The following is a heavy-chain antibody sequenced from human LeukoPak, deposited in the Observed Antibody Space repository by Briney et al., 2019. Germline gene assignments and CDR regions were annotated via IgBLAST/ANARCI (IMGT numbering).Heavy chain of an antibody. CDR2: LNPRSGAT. Sequence: AAVKVSCKASGYTFVDYYLYWVRQAPGQGLEWMGWLNPRSGATNYAQKFQARVTMTRDTSINTDYMELSRLRSDDTAVYYCARDHRRGSTGYDMPADWGQGTLVTVSS. V-gene: IGHV1-2*02. CDR1: GYTFVDYY. CDR3: ARDHRRGSTGYDMPAD. D-gene: IGHD5-12*01. J-gene: IGHJ4*02.